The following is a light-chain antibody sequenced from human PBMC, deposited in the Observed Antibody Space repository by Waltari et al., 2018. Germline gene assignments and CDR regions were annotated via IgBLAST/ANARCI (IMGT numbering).Light chain of an antibody. Sequence: SYELTQPPSVSVSPGQTARITCSGDALAKKYAYWYQQKSGQAPVLVIFEDTTRPAGIPERFSGSSSGTMATLTITGAQVEDEADYYCYSTDSSGHERVFGGGTKLTVL. J-gene: IGLJ3*02. CDR2: EDT. CDR3: YSTDSSGHERV. CDR1: ALAKKY. V-gene: IGLV3-10*01.